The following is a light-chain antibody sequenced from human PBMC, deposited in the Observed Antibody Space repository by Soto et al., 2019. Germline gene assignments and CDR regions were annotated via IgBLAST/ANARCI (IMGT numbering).Light chain of an antibody. CDR1: QSVVINF. J-gene: IGKJ5*01. CDR2: GAS. CDR3: QQYGSSPLT. V-gene: IGKV3-20*01. Sequence: EIVWTQSPGTLSLSPGERATLSCRASQSVVINFLAWYQQKPGQAPRLLIFGASNRATGIPDRFSGGGSGTDFTLTISRLEPEDFAVYYCQQYGSSPLTFGQGTRLEIK.